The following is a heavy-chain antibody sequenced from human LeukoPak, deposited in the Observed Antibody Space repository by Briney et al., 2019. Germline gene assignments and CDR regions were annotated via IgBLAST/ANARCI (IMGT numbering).Heavy chain of an antibody. CDR2: IYYSGST. D-gene: IGHD1-26*01. V-gene: IGHV4-59*01. Sequence: SETLSLTCTVSGGSISSYYWSWIRQPPGKGLEWIGYIYYSGSTNYNPSLKSRVTISVDTSKNQFSLKLSSVTAADTAVYYCARVGSYSDWFDPWGQGILVTVSP. J-gene: IGHJ5*02. CDR3: ARVGSYSDWFDP. CDR1: GGSISSYY.